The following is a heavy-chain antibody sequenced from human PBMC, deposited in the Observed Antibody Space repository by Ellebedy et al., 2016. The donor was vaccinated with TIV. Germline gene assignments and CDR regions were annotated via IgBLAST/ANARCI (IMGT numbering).Heavy chain of an antibody. D-gene: IGHD3-10*01. V-gene: IGHV1-18*01. Sequence: ASVKVSXKASGYTFTSYGISWVRQAPGQGLEWLGWISAYNGNTNYAQKLQGRVTMTTDTSASTAYMELSSLRSEDTAVYYCARVLLWFGELSWPDYWGQGTLVTVSS. CDR1: GYTFTSYG. CDR2: ISAYNGNT. J-gene: IGHJ4*02. CDR3: ARVLLWFGELSWPDY.